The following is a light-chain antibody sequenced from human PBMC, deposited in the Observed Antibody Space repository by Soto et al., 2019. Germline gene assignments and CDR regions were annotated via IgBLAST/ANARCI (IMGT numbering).Light chain of an antibody. CDR3: HQFATTRS. J-gene: IGKJ1*01. Sequence: EIVLTQSPGTLSLSPGQRATLSCRASQSLSSSFLAWYQQKLGQAPRLIIYGASSRAAGIPDRFSGSGSGTDFTLTISSLEPEDFAVYYCHQFATTRSFGQGTKVDIK. CDR1: QSLSSSF. CDR2: GAS. V-gene: IGKV3-20*01.